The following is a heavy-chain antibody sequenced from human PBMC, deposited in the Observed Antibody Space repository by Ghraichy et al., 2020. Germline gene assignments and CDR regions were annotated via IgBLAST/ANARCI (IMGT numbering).Heavy chain of an antibody. CDR1: GGSISSGDYY. Sequence: SETLSLTCTVSGGSISSGDYYWSWIRQPPGKGLEWIGYIYYSGSTYYNPSLKSRVTISVDTSKNQFSLKLSSVTAADTAVYYCARGGLHPYYYDSSGYIDYWGQGTLVTVSS. J-gene: IGHJ4*02. D-gene: IGHD3-22*01. CDR2: IYYSGST. CDR3: ARGGLHPYYYDSSGYIDY. V-gene: IGHV4-30-4*01.